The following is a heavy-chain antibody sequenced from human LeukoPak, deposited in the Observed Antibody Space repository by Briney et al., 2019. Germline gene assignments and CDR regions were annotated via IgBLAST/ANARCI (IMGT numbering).Heavy chain of an antibody. D-gene: IGHD3-10*01. CDR1: GGSISSYY. V-gene: IGHV4-59*08. CDR2: IYYSGGT. Sequence: PSETLSLTCTVSGGSISSYYWSWIRQPPGKGLEWIGYIYYSGGTTYNPSLKSRVTISVDTSKNQFSLKLSSVTAADTAVYYCARSAVWGVITYWGQGTLVTVSS. CDR3: ARSAVWGVITY. J-gene: IGHJ4*02.